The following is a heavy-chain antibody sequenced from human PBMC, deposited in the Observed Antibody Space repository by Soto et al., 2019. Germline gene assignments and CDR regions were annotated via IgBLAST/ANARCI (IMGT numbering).Heavy chain of an antibody. CDR2: INTNTGNP. V-gene: IGHV7-4-1*01. Sequence: QVQLVQSGSELKKPGASVKVSCKASGYTFTSYAMNWVRQAPGQGLEWLGWINTNTGNPTYAQGFTGRFVFSLDTSISTAYLQICNLEAEDTAVYYCARGYGSSTSCYYYYMDVWGKGTTVTVSS. D-gene: IGHD2-2*01. CDR3: ARGYGSSTSCYYYYMDV. CDR1: GYTFTSYA. J-gene: IGHJ6*03.